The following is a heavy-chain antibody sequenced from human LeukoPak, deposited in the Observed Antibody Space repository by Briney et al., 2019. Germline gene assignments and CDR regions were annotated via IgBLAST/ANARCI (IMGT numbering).Heavy chain of an antibody. Sequence: SETLSLTCTVSGGSISSYYWSWIRQPPGKGLEWIGYIYYSGSTNYNPSLKSRVTMSGDASKNQFSLKLSSVTAADTAVYYCARGYFNILTGYYIDYWGQGTLVTVSS. V-gene: IGHV4-59*12. CDR2: IYYSGST. CDR3: ARGYFNILTGYYIDY. CDR1: GGSISSYY. D-gene: IGHD3-9*01. J-gene: IGHJ4*02.